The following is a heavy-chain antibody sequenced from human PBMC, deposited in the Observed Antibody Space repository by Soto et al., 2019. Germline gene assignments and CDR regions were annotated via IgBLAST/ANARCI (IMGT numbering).Heavy chain of an antibody. Sequence: EVQLVEPGGALVQPGGSLRVSCATSGFSVSNNYMSWVRQAPGKGLEWVAFIYSGGDTFYADSVKGRFSISRDKSRNTLYLQMNSLRVEDTAVYYCAVRGKWGRGTLVSVSS. CDR1: GFSVSNNY. CDR2: IYSGGDT. CDR3: AVRGK. D-gene: IGHD3-16*01. V-gene: IGHV3-66*01. J-gene: IGHJ4*02.